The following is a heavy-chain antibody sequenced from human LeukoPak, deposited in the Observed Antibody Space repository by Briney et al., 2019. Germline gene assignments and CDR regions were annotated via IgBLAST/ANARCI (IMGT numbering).Heavy chain of an antibody. V-gene: IGHV3-9*01. CDR3: VKDMEPGGSGH. D-gene: IGHD1-26*01. CDR2: MTLDSGRI. Sequence: GGSLRLSCAASGFYFANYAMSWVRQAPGKGLEWVSGMTLDSGRIGYADSVKGRFTISRDKAKNSVLLQMNSVRTEDTALYYCVKDMEPGGSGHWGPGTLVTVSS. J-gene: IGHJ4*02. CDR1: GFYFANYA.